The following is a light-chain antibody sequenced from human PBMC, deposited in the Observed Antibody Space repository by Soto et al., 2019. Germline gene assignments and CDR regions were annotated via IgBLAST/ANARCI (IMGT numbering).Light chain of an antibody. CDR3: QTWDTGIRV. CDR2: LNSDGSH. CDR1: SGHSNYV. V-gene: IGLV4-69*01. J-gene: IGLJ2*01. Sequence: QLVLTQSPSASASLGASVKLTCTLSSGHSNYVIAWHQQQPEKGPRYLMKLNSDGSHSKGDGFPDRFSGSSSGAERYLTISSLQSEDEADYYCQTWDTGIRVFGGGTQLTVL.